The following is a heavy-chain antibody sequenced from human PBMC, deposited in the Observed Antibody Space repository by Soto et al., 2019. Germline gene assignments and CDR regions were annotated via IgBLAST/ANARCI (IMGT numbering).Heavy chain of an antibody. CDR2: IYYSGST. CDR3: ARLRDFPGENYYYGMDV. D-gene: IGHD3-16*01. Sequence: PSETLSLTCTVSGGSISSSSYYWGWIRQPPGKGLEWIGSIYYSGSTYYNPSLKSRVTISVDTSKNQSSLKLSSVTAADTAVYYCARLRDFPGENYYYGMDVWGQGTTVTVSS. CDR1: GGSISSSSYY. J-gene: IGHJ6*02. V-gene: IGHV4-39*01.